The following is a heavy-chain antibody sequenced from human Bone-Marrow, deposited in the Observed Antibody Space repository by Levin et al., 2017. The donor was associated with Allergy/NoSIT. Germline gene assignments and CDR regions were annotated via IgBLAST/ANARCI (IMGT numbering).Heavy chain of an antibody. Sequence: GESLKISCAASGFTFSSSNMNWVRQAPGKGLSWVSFISSRSSTTYYAESVRGRFTISRDNGKNLLFLQMNSLSAEDTAVYYCAREEKGLDYWGQGVLVTVSS. D-gene: IGHD5-24*01. CDR3: AREEKGLDY. V-gene: IGHV3-48*01. CDR2: ISSRSSTT. J-gene: IGHJ4*02. CDR1: GFTFSSSN.